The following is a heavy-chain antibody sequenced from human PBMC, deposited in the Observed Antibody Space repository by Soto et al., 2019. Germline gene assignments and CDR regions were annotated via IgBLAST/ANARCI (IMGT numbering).Heavy chain of an antibody. V-gene: IGHV1-2*04. J-gene: IGHJ4*02. CDR1: GYTFTGYY. Sequence: QVQLVQSGAEVKKPGASVKVSCKASGYTFTGYYMHWVRQAPGQGLEWMGWINPNSGGTNYAQKFQGWVTMTRDTSISTAYMELSRLRSDDTAVYYCARDYAAYYDSSGYHDLDYWGQGTLVTVSS. CDR2: INPNSGGT. CDR3: ARDYAAYYDSSGYHDLDY. D-gene: IGHD3-22*01.